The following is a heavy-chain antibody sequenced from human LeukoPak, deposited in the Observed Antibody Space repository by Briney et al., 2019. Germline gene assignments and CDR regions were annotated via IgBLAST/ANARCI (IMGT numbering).Heavy chain of an antibody. V-gene: IGHV4-59*11. Sequence: SETLSLTCSVSDDSFNTHYWTWIRHPPGKGLEWVGYISSIGSTNYNPSLKSRVTITIDTSKKHFSLKMTSVTAADTAVYYCARDPTTVTKGFDVWGQGTMVTVSS. D-gene: IGHD4-17*01. CDR1: DDSFNTHY. CDR3: ARDPTTVTKGFDV. J-gene: IGHJ3*01. CDR2: ISSIGST.